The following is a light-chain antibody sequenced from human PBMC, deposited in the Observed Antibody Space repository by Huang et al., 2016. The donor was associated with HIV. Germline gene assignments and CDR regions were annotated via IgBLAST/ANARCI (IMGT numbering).Light chain of an antibody. CDR2: GAS. Sequence: EILTTQSPATLSVSPGQGAALSCRARRNVSSNLAWYQQKPAQSPRLLIYGASTRALGIPARFTGSGSGTEFTLTISSLQSEDFAIYYCQQYDKWPRTFGQGTKVEI. CDR1: RNVSSN. CDR3: QQYDKWPRT. J-gene: IGKJ1*01. V-gene: IGKV3-15*01.